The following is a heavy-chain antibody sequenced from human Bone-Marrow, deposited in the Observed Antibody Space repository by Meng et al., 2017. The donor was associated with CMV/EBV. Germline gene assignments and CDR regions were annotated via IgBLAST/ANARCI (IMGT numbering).Heavy chain of an antibody. CDR1: GFTFDDYA. J-gene: IGHJ4*02. CDR3: AKDMFPTTVISKPDY. CDR2: ITWNSGSI. Sequence: SLKISCAASGFTFDDYAMHWVRQAPGKGLEWVSGITWNSGSIGYADSVKGRFTISRDNAKNSLYLQMNSLRAEDTALYYCAKDMFPTTVISKPDYWGEATLVTVSS. D-gene: IGHD4-23*01. V-gene: IGHV3-9*01.